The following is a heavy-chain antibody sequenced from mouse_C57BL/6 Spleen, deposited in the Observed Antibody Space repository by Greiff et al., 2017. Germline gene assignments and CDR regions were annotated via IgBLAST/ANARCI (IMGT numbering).Heavy chain of an antibody. CDR1: GYTFTSYW. D-gene: IGHD1-1*01. CDR2: IYPGSGST. J-gene: IGHJ1*03. CDR3: ARAAYYGSRDGYFEV. V-gene: IGHV1-55*01. Sequence: QVQLQQPGAELVKPGASVKMSCKASGYTFTSYWITWVKQRPGQGLEWIGDIYPGSGSTYYNEKFKSKATLTVDTSSSRAYMQLSSLTSEDSAVYWCARAAYYGSRDGYFEVWGTGTTVTVSS.